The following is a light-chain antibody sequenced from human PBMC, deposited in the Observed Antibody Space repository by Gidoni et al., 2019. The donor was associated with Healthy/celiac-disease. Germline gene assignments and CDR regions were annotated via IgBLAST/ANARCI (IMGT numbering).Light chain of an antibody. CDR1: QSVSSY. J-gene: IGKJ2*01. V-gene: IGKV3-11*01. CDR3: QQRSNWPT. Sequence: IELTQSPATLSLSPGERATLSCRASQSVSSYLAWYQQKPGQAPRLLIYDASNRATGIPARFSGSGSGTDFTLTISSLEPEDFAVYYCQQRSNWPTFGQGTKLEIK. CDR2: DAS.